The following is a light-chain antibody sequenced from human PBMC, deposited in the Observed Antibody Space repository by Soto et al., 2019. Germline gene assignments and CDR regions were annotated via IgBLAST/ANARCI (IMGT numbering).Light chain of an antibody. V-gene: IGLV2-14*02. CDR2: EVI. CDR3: SSYTSSSTYV. J-gene: IGLJ1*01. Sequence: QSVLTQPASVSGSPGQSITISCTGTISDVGTHNLVSWYQQHPGKAPKLIIYEVIKRPSGVSSRFSGSKSGNTASLTISGLQTDDEADYHCSSYTSSSTYVFGTGTKVTVL. CDR1: ISDVGTHNL.